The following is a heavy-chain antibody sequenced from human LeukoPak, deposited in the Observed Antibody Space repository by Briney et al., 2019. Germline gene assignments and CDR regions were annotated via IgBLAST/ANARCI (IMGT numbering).Heavy chain of an antibody. V-gene: IGHV1-69*04. CDR1: GGTFSNYA. D-gene: IGHD3-10*01. Sequence: GASVKVSCKASGGTFSNYAISWVRQAPGQGLEWMGRIIPILGIANYAQKFQGRVTITADKSTSTAYMELSSLRSEDTAVYYCARDNDYYGSGSYLYYFDYWGQGTLVTVSS. J-gene: IGHJ4*02. CDR2: IIPILGIA. CDR3: ARDNDYYGSGSYLYYFDY.